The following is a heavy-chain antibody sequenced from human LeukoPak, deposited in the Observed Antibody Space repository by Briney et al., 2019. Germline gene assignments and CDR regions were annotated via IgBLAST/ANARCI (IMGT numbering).Heavy chain of an antibody. CDR3: AKDRRALYSIAAAGTFDY. Sequence: PGRSLRLSCAASGFTFSSYDMHWVRQAPGKGREWVAVISYEGSNKYYADSVKGRLPISRDNSKNTLYLQLNSLRAEDTAVYYCAKDRRALYSIAAAGTFDYWGQGTLVTVSS. CDR2: ISYEGSNK. D-gene: IGHD6-13*01. J-gene: IGHJ4*02. V-gene: IGHV3-30*18. CDR1: GFTFSSYD.